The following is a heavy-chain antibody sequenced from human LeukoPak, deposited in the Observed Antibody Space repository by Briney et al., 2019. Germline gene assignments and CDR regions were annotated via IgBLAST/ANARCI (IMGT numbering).Heavy chain of an antibody. CDR2: IRYDGSNK. CDR3: AKDPLRWGAAAGTIDY. V-gene: IGHV3-30*02. J-gene: IGHJ4*02. D-gene: IGHD6-13*01. Sequence: GGSLRLSCAASGFTFSSYGMHWVRQAPGKGLEWVAFIRYDGSNKYYADSVKGRFTISRDNSKNTLYLQMNSLRAEDTAVYYCAKDPLRWGAAAGTIDYWRQGTLVTVSS. CDR1: GFTFSSYG.